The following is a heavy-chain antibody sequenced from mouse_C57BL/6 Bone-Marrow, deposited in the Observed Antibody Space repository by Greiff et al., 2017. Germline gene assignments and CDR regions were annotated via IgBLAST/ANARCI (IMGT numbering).Heavy chain of an antibody. Sequence: VQLQQPGAELVKPGASVKVSCKASGYTFTSYWMHWVKQRPGQGLEWIGRIHPSDSDTNYNQKFKGKATLTVDKSSSTAYMQLSSLTSEDSAVYYCAISIRCYYAMDYWGQGTSVTVSS. J-gene: IGHJ4*01. CDR3: AISIRCYYAMDY. CDR1: GYTFTSYW. D-gene: IGHD1-1*01. V-gene: IGHV1-74*01. CDR2: IHPSDSDT.